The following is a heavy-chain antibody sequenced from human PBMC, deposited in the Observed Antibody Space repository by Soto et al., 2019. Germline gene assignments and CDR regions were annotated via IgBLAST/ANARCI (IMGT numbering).Heavy chain of an antibody. Sequence: SETLSLTCTVSGGSISSGDDFWTWIRQPPGKGLEWIGYIYYSGSTYYNPSLKSRLTMSVDTSKNQFSLKLSSVTAADTAVYYCARDRAKWKDYYYYGMDVWGQGATVTVSS. D-gene: IGHD1-20*01. CDR1: GGSISSGDDF. CDR3: ARDRAKWKDYYYYGMDV. CDR2: IYYSGST. J-gene: IGHJ6*02. V-gene: IGHV4-30-4*01.